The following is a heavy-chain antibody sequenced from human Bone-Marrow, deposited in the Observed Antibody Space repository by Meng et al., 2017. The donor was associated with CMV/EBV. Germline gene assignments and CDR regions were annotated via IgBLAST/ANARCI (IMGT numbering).Heavy chain of an antibody. J-gene: IGHJ4*02. D-gene: IGHD6-19*01. CDR1: GGSFSGYY. V-gene: IGHV4-34*01. CDR3: AREGHNSSGWSR. Sequence: WGAGLLKPSETLSLPCAVYGGSFSGYYWSWIRQPPGKGLEWIGEINHSGSTNYNPSLKSRVTISVDTSKNQFSLKLSSVTAADTAVYYCAREGHNSSGWSRWGQGTLVTVSS. CDR2: INHSGST.